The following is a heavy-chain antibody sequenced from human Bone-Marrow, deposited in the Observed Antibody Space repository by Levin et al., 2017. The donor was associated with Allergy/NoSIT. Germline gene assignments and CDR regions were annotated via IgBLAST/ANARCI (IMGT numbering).Heavy chain of an antibody. Sequence: ASVKVSCKASGYTFTGYYMHWVRQAPGQGLEWMGWINPNSGGTNYAQKFQGRVTMTRDTSISTAYMELSRLRSDDTAVYYCARDRLYWYYGSGSRDAFDIWGQGTMVTVSS. CDR1: GYTFTGYY. CDR3: ARDRLYWYYGSGSRDAFDI. J-gene: IGHJ3*02. CDR2: INPNSGGT. V-gene: IGHV1-2*02. D-gene: IGHD3-10*01.